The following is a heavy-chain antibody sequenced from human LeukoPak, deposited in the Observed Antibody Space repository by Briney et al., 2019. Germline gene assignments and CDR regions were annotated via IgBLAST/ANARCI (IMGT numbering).Heavy chain of an antibody. CDR2: ISGSGGST. CDR1: GFPFSSYS. Sequence: GGSLRLSCAASGFPFSSYSMNWVRQAPGKGLEWVSAISGSGGSTYYADSVKGRFTISRDNSKNTLYLQMNSLRAEDTAVYYCARVPLAMWANWFDPWGQGTLVTVSS. D-gene: IGHD5-18*01. V-gene: IGHV3-23*01. CDR3: ARVPLAMWANWFDP. J-gene: IGHJ5*02.